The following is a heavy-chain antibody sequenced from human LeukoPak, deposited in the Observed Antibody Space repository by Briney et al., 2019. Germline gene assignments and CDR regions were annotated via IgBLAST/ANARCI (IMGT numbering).Heavy chain of an antibody. CDR1: GFTFSSYS. Sequence: GGSLRLSCAASGFTFSSYSMNWVRQAPGKGLEWVSSISSSSSYIYYADSVKGRFTISRDNAKNSLYLQMNSLRAEDTAVYYCARGHTAMAHDYFDYWGQGTLVTVSS. V-gene: IGHV3-21*01. D-gene: IGHD5-18*01. CDR3: ARGHTAMAHDYFDY. CDR2: ISSSSSYI. J-gene: IGHJ4*02.